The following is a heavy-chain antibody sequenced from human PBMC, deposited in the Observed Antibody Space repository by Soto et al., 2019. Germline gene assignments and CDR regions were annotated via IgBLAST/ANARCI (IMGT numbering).Heavy chain of an antibody. CDR3: ARENRGLGYCSDGSCYDY. J-gene: IGHJ4*02. D-gene: IGHD2-15*01. V-gene: IGHV3-30-3*01. Sequence: GGSLRLSCAASGFTFSTYAMHWVRQAPGKGLEWVVVISYDGSNIYYADSVKGRFTISRDNSKNTLYLQMNSLRAEDTAVYYCARENRGLGYCSDGSCYDYWGQGTLVTVSS. CDR1: GFTFSTYA. CDR2: ISYDGSNI.